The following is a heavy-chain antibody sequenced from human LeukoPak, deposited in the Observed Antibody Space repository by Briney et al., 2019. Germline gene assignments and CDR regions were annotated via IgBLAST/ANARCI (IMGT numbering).Heavy chain of an antibody. J-gene: IGHJ5*02. V-gene: IGHV3-21*01. Sequence: GGSLRLSCAASGFTFSSYSMNWVRQAPGKGLEWVSSISSSSSYIYYADSVKGRFTISRDNAKNSLYLQLNSLRAEDTAVYYSARAPAAGINWFDPWGQGTLVTVSS. CDR3: ARAPAAGINWFDP. CDR1: GFTFSSYS. D-gene: IGHD6-13*01. CDR2: ISSSSSYI.